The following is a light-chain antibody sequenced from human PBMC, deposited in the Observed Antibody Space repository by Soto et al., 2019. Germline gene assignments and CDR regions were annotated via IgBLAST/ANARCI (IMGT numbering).Light chain of an antibody. V-gene: IGLV2-14*03. CDR3: SSYTSSNTLV. CDR2: DVS. Sequence: QSALTQPASVSGSPGQSISISCTGTSSDVGGYDCVSWYQQHPGKPPKLMIYDVSGRPSGVSNRFSGSKSGNTASLSISGLQAEDEADYYCSSYTSSNTLVFGGGTKLTVL. CDR1: SSDVGGYDC. J-gene: IGLJ3*02.